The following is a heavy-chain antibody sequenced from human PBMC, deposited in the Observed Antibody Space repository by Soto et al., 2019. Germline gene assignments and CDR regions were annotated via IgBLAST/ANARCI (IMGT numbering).Heavy chain of an antibody. CDR2: MDPNSGST. CDR3: ARERKFDFWRKGLDV. V-gene: IGHV1-8*01. D-gene: IGHD3-3*01. J-gene: IGHJ6*02. Sequence: ASVKVSCKASGCTFTTYDINWVRQAPGQGPEWLGWMDPNSGSTGYAQNFQGRITMTRNISRNTAHMELSSLQSEDTAVYYCARERKFDFWRKGLDVWGQGTTVTVSS. CDR1: GCTFTTYD.